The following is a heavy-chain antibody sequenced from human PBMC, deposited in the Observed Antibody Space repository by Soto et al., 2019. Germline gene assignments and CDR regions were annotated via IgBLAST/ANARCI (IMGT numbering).Heavy chain of an antibody. Sequence: PGGSLRLSCAASGFTFSSYAMHWVRQAPGKGLEWVAVISYDGSNKYYADSVKGRFTISRDNSKNTLYLQMNSLRAEGTAVYYCAGTEDIVVVVAATPAGGAFDIWGQGTMVTVSS. CDR1: GFTFSSYA. CDR3: AGTEDIVVVVAATPAGGAFDI. J-gene: IGHJ3*02. V-gene: IGHV3-30-3*01. D-gene: IGHD2-15*01. CDR2: ISYDGSNK.